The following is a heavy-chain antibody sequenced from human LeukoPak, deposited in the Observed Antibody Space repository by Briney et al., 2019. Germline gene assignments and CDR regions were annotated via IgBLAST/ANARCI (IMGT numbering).Heavy chain of an antibody. D-gene: IGHD6-13*01. CDR2: ISSSGGST. V-gene: IGHV3-23*01. CDR1: GFTFSSYG. J-gene: IGHJ4*02. Sequence: GGSLRLSCAASGFTFSSYGMSWVRQAPGKGLEWVSSISSSGGSTYSADSVKGRFIISRDNSKNMLYLQMNSLRAEDTAVYYCARRWYSSSWSYFDYWGQGTLVTVSS. CDR3: ARRWYSSSWSYFDY.